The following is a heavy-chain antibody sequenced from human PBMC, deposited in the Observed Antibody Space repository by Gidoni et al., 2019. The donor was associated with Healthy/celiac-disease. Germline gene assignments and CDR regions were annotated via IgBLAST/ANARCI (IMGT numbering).Heavy chain of an antibody. CDR1: GFSLSNARMG. V-gene: IGHV2-26*01. CDR3: ARMRSSYYDIWGKFDP. J-gene: IGHJ5*02. CDR2: IFSNDEK. Sequence: QVTLKESGPVLVQPTETLTLTCTVSGFSLSNARMGVSWIRQPPGKALEWLAHIFSNDEKSYSTSLKSRLTISKDTSKSQVVLTMTNMDPVDTATYYCARMRSSYYDIWGKFDPWGQGTLVTVSS. D-gene: IGHD3-22*01.